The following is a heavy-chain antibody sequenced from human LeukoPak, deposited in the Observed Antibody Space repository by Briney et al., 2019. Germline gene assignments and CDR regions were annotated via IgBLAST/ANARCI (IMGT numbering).Heavy chain of an antibody. CDR1: GFTFSSYE. J-gene: IGHJ4*02. CDR2: ISNSGSTI. Sequence: PGGSLRLSCAASGFTFSSYEMNWVRQAPGKGLEWVSYISNSGSTIYYADSVKGRFTISRDNAKNALYLQMNSLRAEDTAVYYCARSPQRGDGYNNPYWGQGTLVTVSS. D-gene: IGHD5-24*01. CDR3: ARSPQRGDGYNNPY. V-gene: IGHV3-48*03.